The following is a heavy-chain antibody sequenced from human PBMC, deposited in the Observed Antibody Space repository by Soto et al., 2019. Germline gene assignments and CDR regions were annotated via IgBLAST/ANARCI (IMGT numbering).Heavy chain of an antibody. CDR2: ISGSGVDT. J-gene: IGHJ4*02. CDR3: AIRGEYCYGDCTRAH. Sequence: EVQVVQSGGGSVQPGGSLRLSCEASGFTFSSYGMTWVRQAPGKGLEWVAGISGSGVDTKYADSVKGRFIIARDNSMNKMYLQMNNVSVEDTAVYFCAIRGEYCYGDCTRAHWGQGTLVTVSS. V-gene: IGHV3-23*04. CDR1: GFTFSSYG. D-gene: IGHD2-21*02.